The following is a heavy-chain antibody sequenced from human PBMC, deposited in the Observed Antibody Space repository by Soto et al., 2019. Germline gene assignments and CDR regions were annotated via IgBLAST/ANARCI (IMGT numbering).Heavy chain of an antibody. CDR1: GFTFSDYY. V-gene: IGHV3-11*05. CDR2: ITGSSDYT. J-gene: IGHJ6*02. CDR3: AREYYYGMDV. Sequence: QVQLVESGGGLVRPGGSLRLSCAASGFTFSDYYMTWIRQAPGKGLELVSYITGSSDYTNYADSVNGRFTISRDNVKNSLYLQMNSLRAEDAAVYYCAREYYYGMDVWGQGTTVTVSS.